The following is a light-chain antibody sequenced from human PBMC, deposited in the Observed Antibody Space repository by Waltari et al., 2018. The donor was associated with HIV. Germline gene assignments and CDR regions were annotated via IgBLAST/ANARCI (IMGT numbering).Light chain of an antibody. J-gene: IGKJ5*01. CDR1: QDISRL. V-gene: IGKV1-9*01. CDR2: TAS. Sequence: DIQLTQSPSFLSASIGDRVTITCRASQDISRLLAWYQQKPGKPPKLLIYTASTLQSGVPSRVSGSGSGTEFTLTISSLEPEDFATYFCQHLKTYPITFGQGTRLDIE. CDR3: QHLKTYPIT.